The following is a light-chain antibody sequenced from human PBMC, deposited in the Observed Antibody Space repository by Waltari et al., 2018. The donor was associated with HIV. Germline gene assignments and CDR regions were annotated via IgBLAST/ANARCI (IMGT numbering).Light chain of an antibody. J-gene: IGLJ3*02. V-gene: IGLV1-40*01. CDR1: RTNIGAGYD. CDR3: QSYDTSLGGWV. CDR2: RNV. Sequence: QPALTHPPSLSAAPGQRVTISCTGCRTNIGAGYDVHWYQQLPGTPPKLLIFRNVNRPSGVPDRFSGSKSGTSASLAITGLQAEDEADFYCQSYDTSLGGWVFGGGTKLTVL.